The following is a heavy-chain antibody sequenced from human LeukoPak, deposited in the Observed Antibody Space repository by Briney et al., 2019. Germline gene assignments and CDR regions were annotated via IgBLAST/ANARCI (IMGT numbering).Heavy chain of an antibody. D-gene: IGHD2-15*01. V-gene: IGHV3-23*01. CDR3: AKDRGIVVVVAATERDDY. J-gene: IGHJ4*02. Sequence: GGSLRLSCAASGFTFSSYAMSWVRQAPGKGLEWVSAISGSGGSTYYADSVKGRFTISRDEPKNTLYLQMNSLRAEDTAVYYCAKDRGIVVVVAATERDDYWGQGTLVTVSS. CDR2: ISGSGGST. CDR1: GFTFSSYA.